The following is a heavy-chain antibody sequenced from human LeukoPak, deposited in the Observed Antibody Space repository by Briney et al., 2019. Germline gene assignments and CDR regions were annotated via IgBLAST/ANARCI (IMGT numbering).Heavy chain of an antibody. CDR2: IYYSGST. Sequence: SETLSLTCTVSGGSISSSSYYWSWIRQPPGKGLEWIGYIYYSGSTNYNPSLKSRVTISVDTSKNQFSLKLSSVTAADTAVYYCAGYLLGVVPAAMRYYYGMDVWGQGTTVTVSS. V-gene: IGHV4-61*01. CDR3: AGYLLGVVPAAMRYYYGMDV. J-gene: IGHJ6*02. D-gene: IGHD2-2*01. CDR1: GGSISSSSYY.